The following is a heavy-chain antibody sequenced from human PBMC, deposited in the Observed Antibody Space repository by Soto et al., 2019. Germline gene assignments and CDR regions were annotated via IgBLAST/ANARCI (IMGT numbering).Heavy chain of an antibody. CDR1: GYNFPTYW. Sequence: PGESLKISCKGSGYNFPTYWIAWVRQMPGKGLEWMGIFYPGDSDTRYSPSFQGQVTISGDKSISTAYLQWSSLKASDTAIYYCARVTSDHSDYPYGYDYLDYWGPGTLVTVSS. CDR2: FYPGDSDT. V-gene: IGHV5-51*01. J-gene: IGHJ4*02. D-gene: IGHD5-18*01. CDR3: ARVTSDHSDYPYGYDYLDY.